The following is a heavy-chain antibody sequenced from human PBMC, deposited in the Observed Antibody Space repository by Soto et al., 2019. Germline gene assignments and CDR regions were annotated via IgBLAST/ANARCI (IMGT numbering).Heavy chain of an antibody. J-gene: IGHJ5*02. CDR2: IWYDGSNK. V-gene: IGHV3-33*08. D-gene: IGHD2-15*01. CDR3: ARDRYCSGGSCYNWFDP. Sequence: GGSLRLSCAASGFTFSSYGMHWVRQAPGKGLEWGAVIWYDGSNKYYADSVKGRFTISRDNSKNTLYLQMNSLRAEDTAVYYCARDRYCSGGSCYNWFDPWGQGTLVTVSS. CDR1: GFTFSSYG.